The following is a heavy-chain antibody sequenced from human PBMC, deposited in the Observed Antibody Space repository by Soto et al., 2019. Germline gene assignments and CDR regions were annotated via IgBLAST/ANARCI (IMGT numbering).Heavy chain of an antibody. D-gene: IGHD3-22*01. J-gene: IGHJ4*02. CDR1: GYSFISYW. CDR3: SRHTSDRYGPDF. V-gene: IGHV5-51*01. Sequence: XESLTISLKGSGYSFISYWIGLVGQMPGKGLELMGIIYAGDSEIRYSPSFQGQVTISVDRAMSTAYLQWRSLKASDTAMYYCSRHTSDRYGPDFWGQGTLVTVSS. CDR2: IYAGDSEI.